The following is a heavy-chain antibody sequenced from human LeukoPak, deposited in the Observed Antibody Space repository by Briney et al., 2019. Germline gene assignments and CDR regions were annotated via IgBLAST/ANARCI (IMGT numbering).Heavy chain of an antibody. CDR1: GFTFSSYE. J-gene: IGHJ4*02. CDR2: ISSSGSSI. D-gene: IGHD6-6*01. V-gene: IGHV3-48*03. CDR3: AREYSSSSVNVFDS. Sequence: PGGSLRLSCAASGFTFSSYEMNWVRQAPGKGLEWVSYISSSGSSIYYTDSVKGRFTISRDNAKNSLYLQMNSLRAEDTAVYYCAREYSSSSVNVFDSWGQGALVTVPA.